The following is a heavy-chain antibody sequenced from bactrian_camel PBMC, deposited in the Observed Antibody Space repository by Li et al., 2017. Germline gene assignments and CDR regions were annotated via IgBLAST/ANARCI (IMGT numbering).Heavy chain of an antibody. V-gene: IGHV3S1*01. Sequence: HVQLVESGGGLVQPGGSLRLSCAASGFTFSSYWMFCVRQAPGKEREGVALKFRDGRASYRDSVKGRFNLTKDNAKNTLYLQMNSLESDDTAVYYCVKGAPLGNAFGDWSQGTQVTVS. CDR1: GFTFSSYW. J-gene: IGHJ6*01. D-gene: IGHD3*01. CDR2: LKFRDGRA. CDR3: VKGAPLGNAFGD.